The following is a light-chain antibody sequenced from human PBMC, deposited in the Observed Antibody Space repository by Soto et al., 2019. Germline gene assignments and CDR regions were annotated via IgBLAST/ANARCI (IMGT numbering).Light chain of an antibody. CDR3: QQDGSSPLT. CDR2: GAT. CDR1: QSVSFSY. Sequence: EIVLTQSPGTLSLSPGDRATLSCRASQSVSFSYLAWYQQKAGQAPRLLIYGATSRATGIPDRFSGSESGTDYTLTISRLEHEDFAVYYCQQDGSSPLTFGGETKVEIK. J-gene: IGKJ4*01. V-gene: IGKV3-20*01.